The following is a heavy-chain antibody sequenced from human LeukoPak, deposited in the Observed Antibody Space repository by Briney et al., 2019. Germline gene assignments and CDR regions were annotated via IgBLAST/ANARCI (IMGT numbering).Heavy chain of an antibody. Sequence: SETLSLTCTVSGGSIGTYYWSWIRQPPGKGLEWIGEINHSGSTNYNPSLKTRVSISVDTSKNQLSLKLTSVTAADTAVYFCARRDWSAYQLDFWGRGILVVASS. CDR1: GGSIGTYY. CDR2: INHSGST. D-gene: IGHD3-3*01. CDR3: ARRDWSAYQLDF. V-gene: IGHV4-34*01. J-gene: IGHJ4*02.